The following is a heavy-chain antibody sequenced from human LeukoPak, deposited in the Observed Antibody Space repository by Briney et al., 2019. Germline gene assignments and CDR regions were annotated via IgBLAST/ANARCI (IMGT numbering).Heavy chain of an antibody. V-gene: IGHV5-51*01. CDR3: ARKDTAMLLDAFDI. CDR2: IYPGDSDT. J-gene: IGHJ3*02. D-gene: IGHD5-18*01. Sequence: GESLKISCRGSGYSFTSYWIGWVRQMPGKGLEWMGIIYPGDSDTRYSPSVQGQVTISADKSIVTAYLQWSSLKASDTAMYYCARKDTAMLLDAFDIWGQGTMVTVSS. CDR1: GYSFTSYW.